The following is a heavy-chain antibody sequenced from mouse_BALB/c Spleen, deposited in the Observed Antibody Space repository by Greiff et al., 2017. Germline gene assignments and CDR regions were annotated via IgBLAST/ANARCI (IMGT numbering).Heavy chain of an antibody. D-gene: IGHD2-1*01. CDR3: ARDHGNYEFAY. Sequence: ESGPGLVKPSQSLSLTCSVTGYSITSGYYWNWIRQFPGNKLEWMGYISYDGSNNYNPSLKNRISITRDTSKNQFFLKLNSVTTEDTATYYCARDHGNYEFAYWGQGTLVTVSA. J-gene: IGHJ3*01. V-gene: IGHV3-6*02. CDR2: ISYDGSN. CDR1: GYSITSGYY.